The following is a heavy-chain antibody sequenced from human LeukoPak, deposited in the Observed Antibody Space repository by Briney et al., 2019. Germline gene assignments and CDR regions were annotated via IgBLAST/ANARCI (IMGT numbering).Heavy chain of an antibody. D-gene: IGHD3-10*01. CDR3: ARRYYVSGAYFLDY. V-gene: IGHV1-46*01. CDR1: GYTFTSYY. J-gene: IGHJ4*02. Sequence: ASVKVSCKASGYTFTSYYMHWVRQAPGQGLEWMGIINPSSGTTSYAQKFQGRVTMTRDTSSSTVYMELSSLRSEDTAIYYCARRYYVSGAYFLDYWGQGTLVTVSS. CDR2: INPSSGTT.